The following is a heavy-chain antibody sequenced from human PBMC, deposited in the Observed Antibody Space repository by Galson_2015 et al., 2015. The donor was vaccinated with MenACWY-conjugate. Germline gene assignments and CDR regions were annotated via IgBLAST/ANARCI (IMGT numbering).Heavy chain of an antibody. CDR3: ARNRDGDY. CDR2: INPGDSDT. CDR1: GYKFTNYW. J-gene: IGHJ4*02. Sequence: SGAEVKKPGESLKISCQASGYKFTNYWIGWVRQMPGKGPEWMGIINPGDSDTRYSPSFQGQVIISADKSIDTAYVQWSSLKASDTAMYYCARNRDGDYWGQGTLVTVSS. D-gene: IGHD2/OR15-2a*01. V-gene: IGHV5-51*01.